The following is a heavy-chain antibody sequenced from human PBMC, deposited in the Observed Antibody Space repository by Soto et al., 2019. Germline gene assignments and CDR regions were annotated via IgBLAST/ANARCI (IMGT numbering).Heavy chain of an antibody. CDR2: IYHSGST. CDR3: ARVGTSDLNHYYGMDV. J-gene: IGHJ6*02. CDR1: GGSISSGGYS. V-gene: IGHV4-30-2*01. Sequence: PSETLSLTCAVSGGSISSGGYSWSWIRQPPGKGLEWIGYIYHSGSTYYNPSLKSRVTISVDRSKNQFSLKLSSVTAADTAVYYCARVGTSDLNHYYGMDVWGQGTTVTVSS. D-gene: IGHD1-26*01.